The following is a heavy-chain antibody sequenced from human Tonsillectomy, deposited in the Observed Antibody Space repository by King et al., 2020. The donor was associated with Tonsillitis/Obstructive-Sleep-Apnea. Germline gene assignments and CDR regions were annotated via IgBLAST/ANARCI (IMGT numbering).Heavy chain of an antibody. J-gene: IGHJ6*03. CDR2: IYDSGST. CDR1: GGSISNYY. CDR3: ARGPYCGGDCYNFYYYDYYMDV. D-gene: IGHD2-21*01. Sequence: QLQESGPGLVKPSETLSLTCTVSGGSISNYYWSWIRQPPGKGLEWIGYIYDSGSTNYNPSLKSRVTISVDTSKKQFSLKLSSVTAPDTAVYYCARGPYCGGDCYNFYYYDYYMDVWGKGTTVTVSS. V-gene: IGHV4-59*01.